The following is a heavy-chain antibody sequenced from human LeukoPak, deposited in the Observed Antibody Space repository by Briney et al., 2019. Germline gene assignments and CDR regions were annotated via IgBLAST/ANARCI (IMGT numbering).Heavy chain of an antibody. J-gene: IGHJ6*02. CDR1: GGSISRSNW. Sequence: PSETLSLTCTVSGGSISRSNWWSWVRQPPGKGLEWIGEIHDTGSTNYNPPLKSRVTMSLDKSKNQFSLNLNSVTAADTAVYYCARGSTARQFYYYGLDVWGQGTTVTVSS. D-gene: IGHD6-6*01. V-gene: IGHV4-4*02. CDR3: ARGSTARQFYYYGLDV. CDR2: IHDTGST.